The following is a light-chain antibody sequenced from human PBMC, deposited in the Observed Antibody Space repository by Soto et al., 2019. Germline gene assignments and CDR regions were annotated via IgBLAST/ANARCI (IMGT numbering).Light chain of an antibody. Sequence: EIVMTQSPATLSVSPGDSVTLSCRASQNIFSSLAWYQQKSCQAPRILIYGASTRAPGVRPRFSGRGSGTEFTLTISNLQSEDSAVYYCQQYNNWPPRTFGPGTKVDIK. V-gene: IGKV3-15*01. CDR2: GAS. CDR3: QQYNNWPPRT. J-gene: IGKJ1*01. CDR1: QNIFSS.